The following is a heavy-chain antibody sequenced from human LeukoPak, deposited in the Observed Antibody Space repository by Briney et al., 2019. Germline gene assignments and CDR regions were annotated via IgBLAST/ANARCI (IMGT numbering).Heavy chain of an antibody. CDR3: ARDRRDSSGYYYTARRAYYFDY. CDR2: IYHSGST. J-gene: IGHJ4*02. D-gene: IGHD3-22*01. Sequence: SGTLSLTCAVSGGSISGSNWWSWVRQPPGQGLEWIGEIYHSGSTNYNPSLKTRVTISVDKSKNHFSLKLSSVTAADTAVYYCARDRRDSSGYYYTARRAYYFDYWGQGTLVTVSS. CDR1: GGSISGSNW. V-gene: IGHV4-4*02.